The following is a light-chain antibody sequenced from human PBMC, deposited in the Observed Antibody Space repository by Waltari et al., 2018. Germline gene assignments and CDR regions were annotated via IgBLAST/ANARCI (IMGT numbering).Light chain of an antibody. Sequence: QSVLTQPPSVSGAPGQRVTISCTGSSSNLGAGFDVPWSQQLPGTAPKLLIYGNSNRPSGVPDRFSGSKSGTSAYLAITGLQAEDEADYYCQSYDSSLSGSNVFGTGTKVTVL. CDR1: SSNLGAGFD. CDR2: GNS. CDR3: QSYDSSLSGSNV. J-gene: IGLJ1*01. V-gene: IGLV1-40*01.